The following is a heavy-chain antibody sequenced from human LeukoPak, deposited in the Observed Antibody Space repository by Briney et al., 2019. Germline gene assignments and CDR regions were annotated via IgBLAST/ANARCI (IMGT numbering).Heavy chain of an antibody. V-gene: IGHV1-18*01. D-gene: IGHD6-13*01. J-gene: IGHJ4*02. Sequence: ASVKVSCKASGYTFTSYGISWVRQAPGQGLEWMGWISAYNGNTNYAQKFQGRVTMTEDTSTDTAYMELNSLRAEDTAVYYCAKASHSSSWYSVDYWGQGTLVTVSS. CDR2: ISAYNGNT. CDR3: AKASHSSSWYSVDY. CDR1: GYTFTSYG.